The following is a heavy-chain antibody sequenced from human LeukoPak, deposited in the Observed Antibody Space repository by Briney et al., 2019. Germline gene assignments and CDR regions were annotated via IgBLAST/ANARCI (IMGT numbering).Heavy chain of an antibody. CDR2: VHPNSGNT. CDR1: GYPFPTWV. D-gene: IGHD1-14*01. J-gene: IGHJ5*02. Sequence: SVQVSFQTSGYPFPTWVINGVRPAAGQRLEWMGWVHPNSGNTAYSQKSQGRVTMTRDTSISTAYMELSGLRFDDTAVYFCARGPRNDPWGQGTLVTVSS. V-gene: IGHV1-8*01. CDR3: ARGPRNDP.